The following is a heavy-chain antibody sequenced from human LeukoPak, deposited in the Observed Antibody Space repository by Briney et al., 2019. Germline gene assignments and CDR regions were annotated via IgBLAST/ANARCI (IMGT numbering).Heavy chain of an antibody. Sequence: GGSLRLSCAASGFTFSSYSMNWVRQAPGKGLEWVSSISSSSSYIYCADSVKGRFTISRDNAKNSLYLQMNSLRAEDTAVYYCARFKWNQYYFDYWGQGTLVTVSS. J-gene: IGHJ4*02. CDR3: ARFKWNQYYFDY. CDR1: GFTFSSYS. CDR2: ISSSSSYI. V-gene: IGHV3-21*01. D-gene: IGHD1-1*01.